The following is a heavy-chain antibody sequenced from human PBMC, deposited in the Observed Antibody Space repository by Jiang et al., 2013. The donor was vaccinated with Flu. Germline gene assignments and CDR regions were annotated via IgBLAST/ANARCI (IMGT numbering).Heavy chain of an antibody. CDR1: GYSFTSYW. CDR2: IYPGDSDT. Sequence: GAEVKKPGESLKISCKGSGYSFTSYWIGWVRQMPGKGLEWMGIIYPGDSDTRYSPSFQGQVTISADKSISTAYLQWSSLKASDTAMYYCARSSTYYYGSGSYCLRDWFDPWGQGTLVTVSS. CDR3: ARSSTYYYGSGSYCLRDWFDP. V-gene: IGHV5-51*01. J-gene: IGHJ5*02. D-gene: IGHD3-10*01.